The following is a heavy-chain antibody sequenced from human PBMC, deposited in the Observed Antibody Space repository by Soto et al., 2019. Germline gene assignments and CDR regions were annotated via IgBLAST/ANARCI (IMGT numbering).Heavy chain of an antibody. CDR1: GFTFSSYS. CDR3: AREMNYYGSGSDYNAFDY. D-gene: IGHD3-10*01. V-gene: IGHV3-21*01. J-gene: IGHJ4*02. Sequence: EVQLVESGGGLVKPGGSLRLSCAASGFTFSSYSMNWVRQAPGKGLEWVSSISSSSSYIYYADSVKGRFTISRDNAKNSLYLQMNSLRAEDTAVYYCAREMNYYGSGSDYNAFDYWGQGTLVTVSS. CDR2: ISSSSSYI.